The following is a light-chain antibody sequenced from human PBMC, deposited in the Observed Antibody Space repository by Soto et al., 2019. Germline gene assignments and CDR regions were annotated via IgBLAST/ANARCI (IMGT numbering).Light chain of an antibody. Sequence: EIVMTQSPATLSVSPGERATLSCRASQSVSSNLAWYQQKRGQAPRLLIYAASARATGIPDRFSGSGSGTDCTLTISRLEPEDFAVYFCQLYGSSPPRYTFAQGTKVDIK. CDR2: AAS. V-gene: IGKV3-20*01. CDR1: QSVSSN. J-gene: IGKJ2*01. CDR3: QLYGSSPPRYT.